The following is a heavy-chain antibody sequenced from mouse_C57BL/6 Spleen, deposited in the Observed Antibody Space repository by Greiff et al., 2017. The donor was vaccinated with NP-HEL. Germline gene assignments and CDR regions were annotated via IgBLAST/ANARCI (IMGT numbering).Heavy chain of an antibody. V-gene: IGHV1-55*01. Sequence: QVQLQQPGAELVKPGASVKMSCKASGYTFTSYWITWVKQRPGQGLEWIGDIYPGSGSTNYNETFKSKATLTVDTSSSTAYMQLSSLTSEDSEVYYCATIPRAYGSSYDWYFDVWGTGTTVTVSS. D-gene: IGHD1-1*01. CDR3: ATIPRAYGSSYDWYFDV. CDR1: GYTFTSYW. J-gene: IGHJ1*03. CDR2: IYPGSGST.